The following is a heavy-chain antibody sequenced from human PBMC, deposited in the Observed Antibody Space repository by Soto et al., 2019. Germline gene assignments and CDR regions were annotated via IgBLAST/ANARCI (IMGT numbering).Heavy chain of an antibody. V-gene: IGHV1-58*01. CDR3: AAESARNSVDY. Sequence: QMQLVQSGPEVKKPGTSVKVSCKASGFTFTSSAVQWVRQARGQRLEWIGWIVVGSGNTNYAQKFQERVTITRDMSTSTAYTELSSLRSEDTAVYYCAAESARNSVDYWGQGTLVTVSS. D-gene: IGHD4-4*01. CDR2: IVVGSGNT. J-gene: IGHJ4*02. CDR1: GFTFTSSA.